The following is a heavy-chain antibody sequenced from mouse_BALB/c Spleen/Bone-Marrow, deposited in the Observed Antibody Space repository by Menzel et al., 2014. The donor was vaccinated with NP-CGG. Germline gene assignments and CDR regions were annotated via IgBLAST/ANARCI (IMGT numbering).Heavy chain of an antibody. D-gene: IGHD1-1*01. Sequence: EVQLVESGGVLVKPGGSLKLSCAASGFTFSTYAMSWVRQSPEKRLEWVAEISSGGSYTYYPDTVTGRFTISRDNAKSTLYLEMSSLRSEDTAMYYCARDGYGSSDWGQGTLVTVSA. J-gene: IGHJ3*01. V-gene: IGHV5-9-4*01. CDR1: GFTFSTYA. CDR2: ISSGGSYT. CDR3: ARDGYGSSD.